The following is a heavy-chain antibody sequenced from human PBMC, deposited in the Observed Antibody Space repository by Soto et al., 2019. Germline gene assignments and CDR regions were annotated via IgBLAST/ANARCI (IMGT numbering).Heavy chain of an antibody. V-gene: IGHV4-39*01. CDR1: GDSISSRSYY. CDR2: IYYSGST. D-gene: IGHD2-21*02. Sequence: SETLSLTCTVTGDSISSRSYYLGWIRQPPGKGLEWIGSIYYSGSTYNNPSLRSRVSMSIDTSKDQFSLKLKSVTAADTALYFCAGQRTPVVTQVYFDVWGPGYLVTVSS. J-gene: IGHJ4*02. CDR3: AGQRTPVVTQVYFDV.